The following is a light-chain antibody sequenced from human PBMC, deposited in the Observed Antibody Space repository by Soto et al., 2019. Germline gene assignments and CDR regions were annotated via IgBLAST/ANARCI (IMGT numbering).Light chain of an antibody. CDR1: SSDVGGYNY. CDR2: AVT. Sequence: QSVLTQPASVSGSPGQSITISCTGTSSDVGGYNYVSWYQQHPGKAPKLMIYAVTNRPSGVSNRFSGSKSGNTASLTISGLQAEDEADYHCSSYTSSSTYVFGTGTKLTVL. J-gene: IGLJ1*01. CDR3: SSYTSSSTYV. V-gene: IGLV2-14*01.